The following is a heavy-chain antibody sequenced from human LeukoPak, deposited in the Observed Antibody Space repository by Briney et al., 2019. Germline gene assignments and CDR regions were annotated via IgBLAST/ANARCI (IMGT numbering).Heavy chain of an antibody. CDR2: INPIGGTT. Sequence: ASVKVSCKTSGYTFTSYYIHWVRQAPGKGLEWMGIINPIGGTTDYPQKFQGRVTMTRDTSTSTVYMELTSLSPEDTAVYYCARQRGLQTLTSDYWGQGPLVTVPS. J-gene: IGHJ4*02. CDR3: ARQRGLQTLTSDY. D-gene: IGHD4-17*01. CDR1: GYTFTSYY. V-gene: IGHV1-46*01.